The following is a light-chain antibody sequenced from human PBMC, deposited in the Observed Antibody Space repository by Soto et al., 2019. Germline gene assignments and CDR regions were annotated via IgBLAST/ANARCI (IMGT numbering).Light chain of an antibody. Sequence: EIVMTQSPATLSVSPGERATLSCRASQSVSSDLAWYQHKPGQAPRLLIYGASTRATGIPARFSGRGSGTEFTLPISSLQSVDSAVYYCQQYDNWPQTFGQGTKVDIK. CDR2: GAS. J-gene: IGKJ1*01. CDR1: QSVSSD. CDR3: QQYDNWPQT. V-gene: IGKV3-15*01.